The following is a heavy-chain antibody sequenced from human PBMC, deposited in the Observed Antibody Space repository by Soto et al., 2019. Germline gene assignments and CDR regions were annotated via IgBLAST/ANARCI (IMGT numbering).Heavy chain of an antibody. CDR2: IGTAGDT. J-gene: IGHJ4*02. D-gene: IGHD3-22*01. CDR1: GFTFSSYD. V-gene: IGHV3-13*04. Sequence: GGSLRLSCSASGFTFSSYDMHWVRQGPGKGLEWVSAIGTAGDTNYAGSVKGRFTISRENAKNSLYLQMNSLRAGDTAIYFCARAIGPTLFDYWGQGTLVTVS. CDR3: ARAIGPTLFDY.